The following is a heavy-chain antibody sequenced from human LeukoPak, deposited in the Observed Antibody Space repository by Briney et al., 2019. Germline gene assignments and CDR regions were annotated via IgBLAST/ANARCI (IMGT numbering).Heavy chain of an antibody. V-gene: IGHV3-48*03. J-gene: IGHJ4*02. Sequence: GGSLSLSCAASGFTFSSYEMNWVRQAPGKGLEWVSYISSSGSTIYYADSVKGRFTISRDNAKNSLYLQMNSLRAEDTAVYYCARVDDYVWGSYRPGFDYWGQGTLVTVSS. CDR3: ARVDDYVWGSYRPGFDY. CDR1: GFTFSSYE. CDR2: ISSSGSTI. D-gene: IGHD3-16*02.